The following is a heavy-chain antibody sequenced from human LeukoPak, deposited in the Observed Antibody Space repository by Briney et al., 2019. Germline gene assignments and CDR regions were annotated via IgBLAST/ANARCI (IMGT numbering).Heavy chain of an antibody. CDR2: IYYSGST. D-gene: IGHD3-22*01. CDR1: GGSMSNYY. CDR3: ARQNYYDSSGQNWFDP. J-gene: IGHJ5*02. V-gene: IGHV4-59*08. Sequence: SETLSLTCTVSGGSMSNYYWTWIRQPPGKGLEWIGYIYYSGSTNYNPSLKSRVTISVDTSKNQFSLNLTSLTAADTAVYYCARQNYYDSSGQNWFDPWGQGTLVTVSS.